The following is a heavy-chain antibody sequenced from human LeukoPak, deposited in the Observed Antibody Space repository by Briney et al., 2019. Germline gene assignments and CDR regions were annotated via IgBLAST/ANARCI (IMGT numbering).Heavy chain of an antibody. Sequence: ASAKVSCKASGYTFTSYGISWVRQAPGQGLEWMGWISAYNGNTNYAQKLQGRVTMTTDTSTSTAYMELRSLRSDDTAVYYCARDRGYYDFWSGYPVGYFDYWGQGTLVTVSS. CDR2: ISAYNGNT. J-gene: IGHJ4*02. D-gene: IGHD3-3*01. CDR3: ARDRGYYDFWSGYPVGYFDY. V-gene: IGHV1-18*01. CDR1: GYTFTSYG.